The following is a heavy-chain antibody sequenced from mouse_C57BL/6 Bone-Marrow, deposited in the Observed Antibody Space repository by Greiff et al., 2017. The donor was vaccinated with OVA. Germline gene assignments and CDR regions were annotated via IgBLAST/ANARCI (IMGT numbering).Heavy chain of an antibody. CDR3: ARVPLWYFDV. J-gene: IGHJ1*03. CDR2: IDPSDSYT. Sequence: QVQLQQPGAELVKPGASVKLSCKASGYTFTSYWMQWVKQRPGQGLEWIGEIDPSDSYTNYNQKFKGEATLTLDTSSGTAYMQLSSLTAEDSAVYYCARVPLWYFDVWGTGTTVTVSS. D-gene: IGHD2-14*01. V-gene: IGHV1-50*01. CDR1: GYTFTSYW.